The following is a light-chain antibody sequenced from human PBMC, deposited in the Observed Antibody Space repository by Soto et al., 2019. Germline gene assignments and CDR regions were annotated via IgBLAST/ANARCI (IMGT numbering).Light chain of an antibody. J-gene: IGKJ3*01. V-gene: IGKV3-20*01. CDR2: GSS. CDR3: QQYGSSPFT. CDR1: QSVSSSY. Sequence: EIVLTQSPGTLSLSPGERATLSCRASQSVSSSYLAWYQQKPGPAPRLLIYGSSSRATGIPDRFSGSGSGTDFTLTSSRLEPEDFAVYYCQQYGSSPFTFGPGTKVDIK.